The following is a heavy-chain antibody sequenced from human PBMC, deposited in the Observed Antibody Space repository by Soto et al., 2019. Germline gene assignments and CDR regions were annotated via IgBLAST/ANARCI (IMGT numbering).Heavy chain of an antibody. CDR2: ISAYNGNT. CDR1: GYTFTSYG. D-gene: IGHD1-1*01. Sequence: ASVKVSCKASGYTFTSYGISWVRQAPGQGREWMGWISAYNGNTNYAQKFQGRVTVTSDTSINTVHMELSSLRSEDTAVYYCARRAETNGWNGFGADKYYFDFWGQGTLVTVSS. V-gene: IGHV1-18*04. CDR3: ARRAETNGWNGFGADKYYFDF. J-gene: IGHJ4*02.